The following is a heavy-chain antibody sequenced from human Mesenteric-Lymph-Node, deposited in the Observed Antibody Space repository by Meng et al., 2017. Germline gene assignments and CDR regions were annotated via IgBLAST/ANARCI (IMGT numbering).Heavy chain of an antibody. D-gene: IGHD5-18*01. CDR1: RGTFNTYV. CDR2: IIPVFGSP. CDR3: AKSVDSAMITGVGSYYFDS. V-gene: IGHV1-69*05. Sequence: SVKVSCKASRGTFNTYVISWLRQAPGQGPEWMGGIIPVFGSPTYAQKFQGTITITTDASTTTVNLELRSLRSEDTAIYYRAKSVDSAMITGVGSYYFDSWGQGTLVTVSS. J-gene: IGHJ4*02.